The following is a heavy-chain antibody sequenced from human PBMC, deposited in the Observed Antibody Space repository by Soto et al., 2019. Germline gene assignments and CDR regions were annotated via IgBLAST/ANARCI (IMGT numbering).Heavy chain of an antibody. V-gene: IGHV1-3*01. CDR1: GYTFTTYP. Sequence: QVQLVQSGAEMKKPGASVKVSCKASGYTFTTYPIHCVRQAPGQGLEWMGWIDVGTGNTKYSQKFQGRVAITRDTSATTDYMELRSLRSEDTAVYYCASLTGIRVDYWGQGTLVTLAS. CDR2: IDVGTGNT. J-gene: IGHJ4*02. CDR3: ASLTGIRVDY. D-gene: IGHD6-13*01.